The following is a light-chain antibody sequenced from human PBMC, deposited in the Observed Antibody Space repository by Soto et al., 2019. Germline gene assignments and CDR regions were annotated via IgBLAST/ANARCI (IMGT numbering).Light chain of an antibody. V-gene: IGKV3-15*01. J-gene: IGKJ1*01. CDR1: QSVSSN. CDR3: QRHNNWPPWT. Sequence: EIVMTQSPATLSLSPGERATLSCRASQSVSSNLVWYQQKPGQAPRLLIYGASTRATGIPARFSGSGSGTEFTLTISSLQFEDFAVYYCQRHNNWPPWTFGQGTKVDIK. CDR2: GAS.